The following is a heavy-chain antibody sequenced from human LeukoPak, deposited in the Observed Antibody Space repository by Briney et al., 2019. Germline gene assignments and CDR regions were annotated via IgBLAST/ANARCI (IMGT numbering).Heavy chain of an antibody. D-gene: IGHD5-12*01. V-gene: IGHV3-30-3*01. Sequence: PGRSLRLSCAASGFTFSSYAMHWVRQAPGKGLEWVAVISYDGSNKYYADSVKGRFTISRDNSENTLYLQMNSLRAEDTAVYYCARDFEWLRSGYFDYWGQGTLVTVSS. CDR3: ARDFEWLRSGYFDY. J-gene: IGHJ4*02. CDR1: GFTFSSYA. CDR2: ISYDGSNK.